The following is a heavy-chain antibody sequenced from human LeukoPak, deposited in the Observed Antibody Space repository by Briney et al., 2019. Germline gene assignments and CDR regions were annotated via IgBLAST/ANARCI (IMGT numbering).Heavy chain of an antibody. CDR1: GFTFSNYW. CDR3: ARVNYDILTGYWGLHEDYFDY. D-gene: IGHD3-9*01. CDR2: INSDASVT. J-gene: IGHJ4*02. V-gene: IGHV3-74*01. Sequence: PGGSLRLSCAASGFTFSNYWMHWVRQTPGKGLVWVSRINSDASVTTYADSVKGRFTISRDNAKNSLYLQMNSLRAEDTAVYYCARVNYDILTGYWGLHEDYFDYWGQGTLVTVSS.